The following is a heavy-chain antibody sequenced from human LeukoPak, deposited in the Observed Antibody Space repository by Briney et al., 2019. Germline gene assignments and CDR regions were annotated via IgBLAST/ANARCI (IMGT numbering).Heavy chain of an antibody. J-gene: IGHJ1*01. CDR3: AKDDDWGRYYH. CDR2: IYTSGST. Sequence: PSETLSLTCTVSGGSNSSDSYYWSWIRQPAGKGLEWIGRIYTSGSTNYNPSLKSRVTISVDTSKNQFSLKLSSVTAADTAVYYCAKDDDWGRYYHWGQGTLVTVSS. D-gene: IGHD3-16*01. V-gene: IGHV4-61*02. CDR1: GGSNSSDSYY.